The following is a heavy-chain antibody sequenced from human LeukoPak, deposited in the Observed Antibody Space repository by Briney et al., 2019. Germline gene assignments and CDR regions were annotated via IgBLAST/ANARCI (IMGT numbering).Heavy chain of an antibody. D-gene: IGHD6-6*01. J-gene: IGHJ6*02. CDR3: VKDPIRAAREYYYYYGMDV. V-gene: IGHV3-64D*06. CDR2: ISSSGGST. Sequence: GGSLRLSCSASGFTFSSYAMHWVRQAPGKGLEYVSAISSSGGSTYYADSVKGRFTISRDNSKNTLYLQMSSLRAEDTAVYYCVKDPIRAAREYYYYYGMDVWGQGTTVTVSS. CDR1: GFTFSSYA.